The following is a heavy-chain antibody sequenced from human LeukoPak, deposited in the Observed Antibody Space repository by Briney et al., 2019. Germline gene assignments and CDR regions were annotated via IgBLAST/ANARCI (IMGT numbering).Heavy chain of an antibody. Sequence: PSETLSLTCTVSGDSISSYYWSWIRQPAGKGLEWIGRIQTSGSTNYNPSLKSRVTISVDKSKNQLSLKLISVTAADTAVYYCARGILYTSESFNYFDPWGQGTLVTVSS. V-gene: IGHV4-4*07. CDR1: GDSISSYY. D-gene: IGHD6-19*01. CDR2: IQTSGST. J-gene: IGHJ5*02. CDR3: ARGILYTSESFNYFDP.